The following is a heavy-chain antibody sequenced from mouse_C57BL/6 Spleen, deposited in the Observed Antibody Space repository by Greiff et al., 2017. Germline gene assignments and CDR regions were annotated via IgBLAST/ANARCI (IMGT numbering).Heavy chain of an antibody. CDR3: ARPIYYGYAVGFAY. D-gene: IGHD2-2*01. J-gene: IGHJ3*01. Sequence: VQLKQSGGDLVKPGGSLKLSCAASGFTFSSYGMSWVRQTPDKRLEWVATISSGGSYTYYPDSVKGRFTISRDNAKNTLYLQMSSLKSEDTALYYCARPIYYGYAVGFAYWGQGTLVTVSA. V-gene: IGHV5-6*01. CDR1: GFTFSSYG. CDR2: ISSGGSYT.